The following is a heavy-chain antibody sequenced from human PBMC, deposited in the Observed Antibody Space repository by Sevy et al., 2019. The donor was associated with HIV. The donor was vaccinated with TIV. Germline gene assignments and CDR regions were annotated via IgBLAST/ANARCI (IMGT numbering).Heavy chain of an antibody. CDR2: INIESHIM. Sequence: GSLRLSLVVSGFPFNYSAMNWVREAPGKGREWRLYINIESHIMYSGDSVKGRFTISRDNAKNSLYLQMNILRDEDTAVYYCARERGTYYDTSGYPYLLEAGFDYWGQGTLVTVSS. J-gene: IGHJ4*02. CDR3: ARERGTYYDTSGYPYLLEAGFDY. D-gene: IGHD3-22*01. CDR1: GFPFNYSA. V-gene: IGHV3-48*02.